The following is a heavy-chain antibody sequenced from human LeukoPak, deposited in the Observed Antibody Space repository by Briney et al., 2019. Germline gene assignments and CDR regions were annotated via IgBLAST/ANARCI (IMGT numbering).Heavy chain of an antibody. J-gene: IGHJ3*02. CDR2: INSDGSGT. Sequence: GGSLRLSCAASGFTLSSYWMHWVHQVPGKGLVWVSRINSDGSGTSDADSVKGRFTISRDNAKNTLYLQMNSLRAEDTAVYYCARGERHAFDIWGQGTMVTVSS. V-gene: IGHV3-74*01. CDR1: GFTLSSYW. CDR3: ARGERHAFDI.